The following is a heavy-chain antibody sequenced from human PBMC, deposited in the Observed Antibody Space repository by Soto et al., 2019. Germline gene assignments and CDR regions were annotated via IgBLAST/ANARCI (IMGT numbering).Heavy chain of an antibody. Sequence: GGSLRLSCAASGFTFSSYAMHWVRQAPGKGLEWVAVISYDGSNKYYADSVKGRFTISRDNSKNTLYLQMNSLRAEDTAVYYCARDPSRSSTSWDLDYWGQGTLVTVSS. CDR1: GFTFSSYA. D-gene: IGHD2-2*01. V-gene: IGHV3-30-3*01. CDR3: ARDPSRSSTSWDLDY. J-gene: IGHJ4*02. CDR2: ISYDGSNK.